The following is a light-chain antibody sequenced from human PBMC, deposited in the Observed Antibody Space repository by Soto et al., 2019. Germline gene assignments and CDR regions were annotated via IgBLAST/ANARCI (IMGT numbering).Light chain of an antibody. Sequence: EIVLTQSPATLSLSPGERATLSCRASQSVSSYLAWYQQKPGQAPRLLIYGTSSRATGVPDRFSGSGSGTDFTLTISRLEPEDVAVYYCQHYGSSPLFTFGPGTKVDFK. CDR3: QHYGSSPLFT. J-gene: IGKJ3*01. V-gene: IGKV3-20*01. CDR2: GTS. CDR1: QSVSSY.